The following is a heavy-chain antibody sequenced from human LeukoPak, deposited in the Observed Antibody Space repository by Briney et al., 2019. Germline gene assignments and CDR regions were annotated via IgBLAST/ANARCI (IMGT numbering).Heavy chain of an antibody. CDR3: AKDPGRYSGYDTHYYYYYYMDV. J-gene: IGHJ6*03. Sequence: HTGGSLRLSCAASGFTFSSYGMHWVRQAPGKGLEWVAFIRYDGSNKYYADSVKGRFTISRDNSKNTLYLQMNSLRAEDTAVYYCAKDPGRYSGYDTHYYYYYYMDVWGKGTTVTVSS. D-gene: IGHD5-12*01. CDR1: GFTFSSYG. CDR2: IRYDGSNK. V-gene: IGHV3-30*02.